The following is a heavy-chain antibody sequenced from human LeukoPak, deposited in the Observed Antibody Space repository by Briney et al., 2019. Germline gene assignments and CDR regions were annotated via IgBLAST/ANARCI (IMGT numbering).Heavy chain of an antibody. J-gene: IGHJ5*02. CDR1: GYTFTGYY. CDR2: INPNSGVT. D-gene: IGHD1-1*01. CDR3: ERVPQTWNDDLGWFDP. V-gene: IGHV1-2*02. Sequence: GASVKVSCKASGYTFTGYYMHWVRQAPGQGLEWMGWINPNSGVTNYAQKRQGRVTITRDTSISTAYMELSRLSSDDTAVYYCERVPQTWNDDLGWFDPWGQGTLVTVSS.